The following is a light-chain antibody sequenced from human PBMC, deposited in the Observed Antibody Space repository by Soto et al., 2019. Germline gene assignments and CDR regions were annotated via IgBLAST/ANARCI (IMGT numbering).Light chain of an antibody. CDR1: SSNIGAGYD. J-gene: IGLJ2*01. V-gene: IGLV1-40*01. Sequence: QSVLTQPPSVSGAPGQRITISCTGSSSNIGAGYDVHWYQQLPGRAPKLLIYGNTNRPSGVPDRFSGSKSGTSASLAITGRQAEYEADYYCLSFDSSLSVVFGGGTQLTVL. CDR2: GNT. CDR3: LSFDSSLSVV.